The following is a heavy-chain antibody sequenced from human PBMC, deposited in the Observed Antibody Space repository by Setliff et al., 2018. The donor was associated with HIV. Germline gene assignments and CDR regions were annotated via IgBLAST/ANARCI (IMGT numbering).Heavy chain of an antibody. CDR1: GFTFRSYW. D-gene: IGHD3-10*01. Sequence: GSLRLSCAASGFTFRSYWLSWVRQAPGKGLEWVASIKEDGSEKYYVDSVKGRFTISRDNAKNSLILHMNGLRVEDTAVYYCARETTGWFGELAAAFDLWGQGTLVTVSS. V-gene: IGHV3-7*01. CDR3: ARETTGWFGELAAAFDL. CDR2: IKEDGSEK. J-gene: IGHJ3*01.